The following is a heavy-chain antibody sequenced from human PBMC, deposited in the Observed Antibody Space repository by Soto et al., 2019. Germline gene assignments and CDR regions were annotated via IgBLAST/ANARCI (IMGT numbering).Heavy chain of an antibody. D-gene: IGHD5-18*01. CDR1: GGTFNNYA. Sequence: QVQLVQSGAEVKKPGSSVKVSCKASGGTFNNYAISWVRQAPGQGLEWMAGIIPIFGIPNYAQKFQGRLTISADKSTSTAYMELVRLTSVDTAVYYCARAADGYNYNWFDPWGQGTLVTVSS. CDR2: IIPIFGIP. J-gene: IGHJ5*02. CDR3: ARAADGYNYNWFDP. V-gene: IGHV1-69*17.